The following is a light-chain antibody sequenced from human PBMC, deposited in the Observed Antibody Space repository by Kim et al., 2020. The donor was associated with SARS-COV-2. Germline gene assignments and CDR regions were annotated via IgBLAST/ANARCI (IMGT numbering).Light chain of an antibody. CDR1: SSDGGSYNL. J-gene: IGLJ3*02. CDR2: EGS. CDR3: CSYAGSSTNWV. V-gene: IGLV2-23*01. Sequence: QSLTIACTGTSSDGGSYNLVSWYQQHPGKAPKLMIYEGSKRPSGVSNRFSGSKSGNTASLTISGLQAEDEADYYCCSYAGSSTNWVFGGGTQLTVL.